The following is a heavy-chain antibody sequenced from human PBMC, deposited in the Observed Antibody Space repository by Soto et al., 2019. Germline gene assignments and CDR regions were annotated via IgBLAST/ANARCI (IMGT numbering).Heavy chain of an antibody. D-gene: IGHD3-10*01. J-gene: IGHJ4*02. Sequence: SVKVSCKASGGTFSSYAINWVRQAPGQGLEWMGGIIPIFGTANFAQKFQVRVTITADESTSTAYMELSSLFSEDAAVYYCARAPYGSGSYSSDYFDYWGQGTLVTVSA. CDR2: IIPIFGTA. CDR1: GGTFSSYA. CDR3: ARAPYGSGSYSSDYFDY. V-gene: IGHV1-69*13.